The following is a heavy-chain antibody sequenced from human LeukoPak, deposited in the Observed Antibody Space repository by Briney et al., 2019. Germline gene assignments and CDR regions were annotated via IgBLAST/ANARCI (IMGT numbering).Heavy chain of an antibody. Sequence: GGSLRLSCAASGFAFSSYSMNWVRQAPGKGLEWVSSIRSSSSYIYYADSVKGRFTISRDNAKNSLYLQMNSLRAEDTAVYYCARLSGSYFGLDYWGQGTLVTVSS. CDR2: IRSSSSYI. J-gene: IGHJ4*02. CDR1: GFAFSSYS. V-gene: IGHV3-21*01. D-gene: IGHD1-26*01. CDR3: ARLSGSYFGLDY.